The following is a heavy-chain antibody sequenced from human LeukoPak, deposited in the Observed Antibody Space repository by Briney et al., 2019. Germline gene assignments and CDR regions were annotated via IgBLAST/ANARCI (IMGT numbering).Heavy chain of an antibody. V-gene: IGHV4-34*01. J-gene: IGHJ5*02. CDR3: AREHSSSWYSGDWFDP. D-gene: IGHD6-13*01. CDR1: GGSFSGYY. CDR2: INHSGST. Sequence: SETLSLTCAVYGGSFSGYYWSWIRQPPGKGLEWIGEINHSGSTNYNPSLKSRVTISVDTSKNQFSLKLSSVTAADTAVYYCAREHSSSWYSGDWFDPWGQGTLVTVSS.